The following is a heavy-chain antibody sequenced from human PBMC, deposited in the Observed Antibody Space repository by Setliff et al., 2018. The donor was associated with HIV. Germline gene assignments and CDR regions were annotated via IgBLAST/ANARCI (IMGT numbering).Heavy chain of an antibody. D-gene: IGHD3-22*01. V-gene: IGHV4-34*01. CDR2: IYSGGTT. J-gene: IGHJ5*02. CDR1: GGSFSGYY. CDR3: ARHAVPHYYDSSGPS. Sequence: SETLSLTCAVYGGSFSGYYWGWIRQPPGKGLEWIGNIYSGGTTYYNSSLRSRVTISVDTSKNQFSLKLNSVTAADTAVYYCARHAVPHYYDSSGPSWGPGTLVTVSS.